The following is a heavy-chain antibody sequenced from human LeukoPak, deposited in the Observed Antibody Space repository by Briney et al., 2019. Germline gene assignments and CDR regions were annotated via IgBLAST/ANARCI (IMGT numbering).Heavy chain of an antibody. CDR2: IYHSGST. D-gene: IGHD2-8*01. V-gene: IGHV4-30-2*05. Sequence: PSQTLSLTCAVSGDSISSGGYSWSWIRQPPGKGLEWIGYIYHSGSTYYNPSLKSRVTISADTSKNQFSLKLSSVTAADTAVYYCARGGGYCTNGVCYTKAGFDYWGQGTLVTVSS. CDR3: ARGGGYCTNGVCYTKAGFDY. CDR1: GDSISSGGYS. J-gene: IGHJ4*02.